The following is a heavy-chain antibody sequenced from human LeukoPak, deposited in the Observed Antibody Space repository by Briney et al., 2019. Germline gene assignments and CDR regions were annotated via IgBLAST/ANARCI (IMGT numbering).Heavy chain of an antibody. Sequence: GGSLRLSCAASGFTFSDYNMRWIRQAPGKGLEWVSSISRSGSTKYYADSVKGRFTISRDNAKNSLFLQMNSLRAEDTAVYYCAKGYHAVYYYDSSGYLNYWGQGTLVTVSS. CDR3: AKGYHAVYYYDSSGYLNY. CDR2: ISRSGSTK. V-gene: IGHV3-11*01. J-gene: IGHJ4*02. CDR1: GFTFSDYN. D-gene: IGHD3-22*01.